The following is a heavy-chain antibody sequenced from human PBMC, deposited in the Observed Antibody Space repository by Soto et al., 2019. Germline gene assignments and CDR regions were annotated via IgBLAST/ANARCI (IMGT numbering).Heavy chain of an antibody. V-gene: IGHV4-59*08. D-gene: IGHD3-22*01. CDR3: ARLRSKDYYDSSGYYSFNY. CDR1: GGSISSYY. J-gene: IGHJ4*02. Sequence: SETLSLTCTVSGGSISSYYWSWIRQPPGKGLEWIGYIYYSGSTNYNPSLKSRVTISVDTSKNQFSLKLSSVTAADTAVYYCARLRSKDYYDSSGYYSFNYWGQGALVTVSS. CDR2: IYYSGST.